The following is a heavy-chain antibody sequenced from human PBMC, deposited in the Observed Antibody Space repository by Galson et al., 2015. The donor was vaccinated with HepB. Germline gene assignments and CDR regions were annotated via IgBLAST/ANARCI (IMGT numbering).Heavy chain of an antibody. Sequence: SVKVSCKASGYTFTSYGISWVRQAPGQGLEWMGWISAYNGNTNYAQKLQGRVTMTTDTSTSTAYMELRSLRSDDAAVYYCARASGYPPAVGFGLNWFDPWGQGTLVTVSS. V-gene: IGHV1-18*01. J-gene: IGHJ5*02. D-gene: IGHD5-12*01. CDR3: ARASGYPPAVGFGLNWFDP. CDR1: GYTFTSYG. CDR2: ISAYNGNT.